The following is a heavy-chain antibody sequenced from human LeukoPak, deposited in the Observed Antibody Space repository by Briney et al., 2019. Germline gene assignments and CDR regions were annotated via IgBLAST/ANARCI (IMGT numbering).Heavy chain of an antibody. Sequence: GGSLRLSCAASGFTFISYWMNWVRQAPGKGLEWVANINGDGRDKYYVGSVRGRFTISRDNADNALYLQMNSLRGDDTAVYYCARGVDSAIDWWGQGTLVTVSS. V-gene: IGHV3-7*01. CDR1: GFTFISYW. CDR2: INGDGRDK. CDR3: ARGVDSAIDW. D-gene: IGHD3-9*01. J-gene: IGHJ4*02.